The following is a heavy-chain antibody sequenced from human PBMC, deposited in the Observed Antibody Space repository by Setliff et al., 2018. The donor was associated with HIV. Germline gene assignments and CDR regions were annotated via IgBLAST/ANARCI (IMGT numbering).Heavy chain of an antibody. D-gene: IGHD3-10*01. J-gene: IGHJ3*02. CDR1: GFTFTSFA. Sequence: LRLSCAASGFTFTSFAMSWVRQAPGKGLEWVSSISSSGVSTYYVDSVKGRFTISRDNSKNTLYLQMNSLTAADTAVYYCAKSKAARMVRGDSFDIWGQGTMVTVSS. CDR2: ISSSGVST. CDR3: AKSKAARMVRGDSFDI. V-gene: IGHV3-23*01.